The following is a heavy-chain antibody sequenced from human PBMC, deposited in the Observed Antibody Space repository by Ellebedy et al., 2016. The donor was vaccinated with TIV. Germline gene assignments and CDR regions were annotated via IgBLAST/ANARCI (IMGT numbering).Heavy chain of an antibody. CDR3: ARVSRYYYGMDV. CDR2: ISAYNGNT. Sequence: AASVKVSCKASGYTFTTNAITWVRQAPGQGLEWMGWISAYNGNTNYAQKLQGRVTMTTDTSTSTAYMELRSLRSDDTAVYYCARVSRYYYGMDVWGQGTTVTVSS. V-gene: IGHV1-18*04. J-gene: IGHJ6*02. CDR1: GYTFTTNA.